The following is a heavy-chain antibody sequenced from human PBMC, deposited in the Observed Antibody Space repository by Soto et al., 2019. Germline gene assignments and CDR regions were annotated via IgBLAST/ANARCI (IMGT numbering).Heavy chain of an antibody. J-gene: IGHJ4*02. D-gene: IGHD3-22*01. V-gene: IGHV1-69*13. Sequence: ASVKVSCKASGGTFSSYAISWVRQAPGQGLEWMGGIIPIFGTANYAQKFQGRVTITADESTSTAYMELSSLRSEDTAVYYCASASGSYDSSGYYLLYWGQGTLVTVSS. CDR3: ASASGSYDSSGYYLLY. CDR2: IIPIFGTA. CDR1: GGTFSSYA.